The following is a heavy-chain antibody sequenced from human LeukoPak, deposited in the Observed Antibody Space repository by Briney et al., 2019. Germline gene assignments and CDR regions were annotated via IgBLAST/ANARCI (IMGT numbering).Heavy chain of an antibody. Sequence: SETLSLTCAVYGGSFSGYYWSWIRQPPGKGLEWIGEINHSGSTNYNPSLKSRVTISVDTSKNQFSLKLSSVTAADTAVYYCARGLLWFGELGIFDYWGQGTLVTVSS. CDR2: INHSGST. V-gene: IGHV4-34*01. CDR1: GGSFSGYY. J-gene: IGHJ4*02. D-gene: IGHD3-10*01. CDR3: ARGLLWFGELGIFDY.